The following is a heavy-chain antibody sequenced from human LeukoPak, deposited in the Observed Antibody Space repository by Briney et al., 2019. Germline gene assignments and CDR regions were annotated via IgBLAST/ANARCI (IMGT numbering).Heavy chain of an antibody. CDR2: INHSGST. V-gene: IGHV4-34*01. CDR3: ARHHGSGSYYNFGFDP. Sequence: KPSETLSLTCAVYGGSFSGYYWSWIRQPPGKGLEWIGEINHSGSTNYNPSLKSRVTISVDTSKNQFSLKLSSVTAADTAVYYCARHHGSGSYYNFGFDPWGQGTLVTVSS. J-gene: IGHJ5*02. CDR1: GGSFSGYY. D-gene: IGHD3-10*01.